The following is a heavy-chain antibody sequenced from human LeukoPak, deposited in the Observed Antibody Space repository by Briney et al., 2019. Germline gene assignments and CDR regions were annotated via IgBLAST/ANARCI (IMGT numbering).Heavy chain of an antibody. CDR2: IYHSGST. D-gene: IGHD3-10*01. Sequence: SETLSLTCAVSGGSIKSNNWWSWVRQLPGKGLEWIGEIYHSGSTNYNPSLESRVTVSVDKSKNQFSLDLSSVTAADTAVYYCARDLYYGSGFYYYYYGMDVWGQGTTVTVSS. J-gene: IGHJ6*02. CDR3: ARDLYYGSGFYYYYYGMDV. CDR1: GGSIKSNNW. V-gene: IGHV4-4*02.